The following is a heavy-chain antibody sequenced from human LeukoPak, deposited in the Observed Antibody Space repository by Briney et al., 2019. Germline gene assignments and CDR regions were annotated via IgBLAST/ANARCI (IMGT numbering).Heavy chain of an antibody. CDR2: INSDGSST. CDR3: AKALSGLQLWLREDDY. J-gene: IGHJ4*02. Sequence: WGSLRLSCAASGFTFSSYWMHWVRQAPGKGLVWVSRINSDGSSTSYADSVKGRFTISRDNSKNTLYLQMNSLRAEDTTVYYCAKALSGLQLWLREDDYWGQGTLVTVSS. CDR1: GFTFSSYW. V-gene: IGHV3-74*01. D-gene: IGHD5-18*01.